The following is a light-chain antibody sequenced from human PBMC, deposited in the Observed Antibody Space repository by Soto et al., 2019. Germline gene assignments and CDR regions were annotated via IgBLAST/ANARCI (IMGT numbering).Light chain of an antibody. CDR1: QNVENY. CDR2: KAS. V-gene: IGKV1-5*03. Sequence: DIQITPSPSTLSASVGDRVTITCRAIQNVENYLAWYQQKPGKAPKLLIYKASGLESGVPSRFGGSGYGTEFTLTISSLQPDDFATYYCQKYNTSPGTFGQGTKVDIK. J-gene: IGKJ1*01. CDR3: QKYNTSPGT.